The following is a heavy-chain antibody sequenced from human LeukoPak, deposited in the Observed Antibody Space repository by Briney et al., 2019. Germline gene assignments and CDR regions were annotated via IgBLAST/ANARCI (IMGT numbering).Heavy chain of an antibody. CDR1: GYTFTSYG. Sequence: GASVKVSCKASGYTFTSYGISWVRQAPGQGLEWMGWISAYSGNTNYAQKLQGRVTMTTDTSTSTAYMELRSLRSDDTAVYYCARSISGSNVWGSYRYSDYWGQGTLVTVSS. CDR3: ARSISGSNVWGSYRYSDY. J-gene: IGHJ4*02. D-gene: IGHD3-16*02. V-gene: IGHV1-18*01. CDR2: ISAYSGNT.